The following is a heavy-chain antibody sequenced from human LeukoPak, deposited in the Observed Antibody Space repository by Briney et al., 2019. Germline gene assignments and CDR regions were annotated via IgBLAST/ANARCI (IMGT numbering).Heavy chain of an antibody. CDR3: ARGGGGYSGYGSDFDY. Sequence: SETLSLTCTVSGGSISNYYWSWIRQPPGKGLEWIGEINHSGSTNYNPSLKSRVTISVETSKNQFSLKLSSVTAADTAVYYCARGGGGYSGYGSDFDYWGQGTLVTVSS. CDR2: INHSGST. D-gene: IGHD5-12*01. V-gene: IGHV4-34*01. J-gene: IGHJ4*02. CDR1: GGSISNYY.